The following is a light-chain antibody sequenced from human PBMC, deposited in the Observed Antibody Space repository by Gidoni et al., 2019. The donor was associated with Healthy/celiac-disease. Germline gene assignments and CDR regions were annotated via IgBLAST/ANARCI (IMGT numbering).Light chain of an antibody. CDR1: RPNIGSNT. CDR3: AAWDDSLNGRV. V-gene: IGLV1-44*01. J-gene: IGLJ3*02. Sequence: QSVLTQPPSASGTPGQRVTISCSGSRPNIGSNTVNWYQQLPGTAPKLLIDTNNQRPSGVPDRFSGSKSGTSASLASSGLQSEDEADYYCAAWDDSLNGRVFGGGTKLTVL. CDR2: TNN.